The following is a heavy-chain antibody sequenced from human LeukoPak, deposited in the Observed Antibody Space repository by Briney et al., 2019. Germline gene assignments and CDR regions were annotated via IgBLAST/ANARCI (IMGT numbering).Heavy chain of an antibody. Sequence: PSETLSLTCTVSGGSISSYYWSWIRQPPGKGLEWIGYIYYSGSTNYNPSLKSRVTISVDTSKNQFSLKLSSVTAADTAVYYCARDLGIAAAADGYYYYYYYMDVWGKGTTVTVSS. V-gene: IGHV4-59*01. D-gene: IGHD6-13*01. CDR3: ARDLGIAAAADGYYYYYYYMDV. CDR1: GGSISSYY. J-gene: IGHJ6*03. CDR2: IYYSGST.